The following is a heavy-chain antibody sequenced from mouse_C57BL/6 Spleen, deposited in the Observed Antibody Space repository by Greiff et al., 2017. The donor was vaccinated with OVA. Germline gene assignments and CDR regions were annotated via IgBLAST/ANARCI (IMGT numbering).Heavy chain of an antibody. CDR2: IYPRSGNT. J-gene: IGHJ4*01. Sequence: VQRVESGAELARPGASVKLSCKASGYTFTSYGISWVKQRTGQGLEWIGEIYPRSGNTYYNEKFKGKATLTADKSSSTAYMELRSLTSEDSAVYFCARREGYAMDYWGQGTSVTVSS. V-gene: IGHV1-81*01. CDR1: GYTFTSYG. CDR3: ARREGYAMDY.